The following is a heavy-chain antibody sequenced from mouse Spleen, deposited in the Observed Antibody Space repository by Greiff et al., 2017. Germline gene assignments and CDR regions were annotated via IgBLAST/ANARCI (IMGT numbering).Heavy chain of an antibody. CDR3: ARGPLYAMDY. J-gene: IGHJ4*01. Sequence: QVQLKQPGAELVKPGASVKLSCKASGYTFTSYWMYWVKQRPGQGLEWIGMIHPNSGSTNYNEKFKSKATLTVDKSSSTAYMQLSSLTSEDSAVYYCARGPLYAMDYWGQGTSVTVSS. V-gene: IGHV1-64*01. CDR2: IHPNSGST. CDR1: GYTFTSYW.